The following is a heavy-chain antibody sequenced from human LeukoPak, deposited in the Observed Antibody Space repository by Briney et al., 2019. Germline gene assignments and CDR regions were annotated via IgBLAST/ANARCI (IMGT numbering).Heavy chain of an antibody. CDR1: GFTFSSYV. CDR3: AKRGSGGWYYFDY. Sequence: GGPLRLSCAASGFTFSSYVMSWVRQAPGKGLEWVSAISGSGGSTYYADSVKGRFTISRDNSRNTLSLQMNSLRAEDTAVYYCAKRGSGGWYYFDYWGQGTLVTVSS. J-gene: IGHJ4*02. D-gene: IGHD6-19*01. CDR2: ISGSGGST. V-gene: IGHV3-23*01.